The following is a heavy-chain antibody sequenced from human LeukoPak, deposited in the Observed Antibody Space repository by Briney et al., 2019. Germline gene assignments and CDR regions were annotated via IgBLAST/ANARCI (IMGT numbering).Heavy chain of an antibody. CDR3: ARDKIAEYQLPPVITGTTSYYYYYMDV. Sequence: PGRSLRLSCAASGFTFSSYAMHWVRQAPGKGLEWVAVISYDGSNKYYADSVKGRFTISRDNSKNTLYLQMGSLRAEDMAVYYCARDKIAEYQLPPVITGTTSYYYYYMDVWGKGTTVTVSS. V-gene: IGHV3-30*14. D-gene: IGHD1-20*01. CDR2: ISYDGSNK. J-gene: IGHJ6*03. CDR1: GFTFSSYA.